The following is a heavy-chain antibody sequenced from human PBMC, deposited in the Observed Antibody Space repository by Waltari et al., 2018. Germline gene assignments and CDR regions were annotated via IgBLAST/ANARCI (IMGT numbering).Heavy chain of an antibody. J-gene: IGHJ5*02. V-gene: IGHV1-2*02. CDR3: ARYREYCSGGSCYSGWFDP. D-gene: IGHD2-15*01. Sequence: QVQLVQSGAEVKKPGASVKVSCKASGYTFTGYYMHWVRQAPGQGLEWMGWINPNSGGTNYAQKFQGGVTMTRDTSISTAYMELSRLGSDDTAVYYCARYREYCSGGSCYSGWFDPWGQGTLVTVSS. CDR1: GYTFTGYY. CDR2: INPNSGGT.